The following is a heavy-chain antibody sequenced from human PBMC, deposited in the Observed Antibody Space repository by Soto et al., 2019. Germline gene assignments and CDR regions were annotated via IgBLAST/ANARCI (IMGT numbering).Heavy chain of an antibody. D-gene: IGHD6-13*01. CDR1: GFTFSSYA. J-gene: IGHJ6*02. Sequence: QVQLVESGGGVVQPGRSLRLSCAASGFTFSSYAMHWVRQAPGKGLAWVAVISYDGSNKYYADSVKGRFTISRDNSKNALYLQMTSLRAEDTAVYYCARRGIAAGYYYYGRDVWGQGTTVTVSS. CDR2: ISYDGSNK. CDR3: ARRGIAAGYYYYGRDV. V-gene: IGHV3-30-3*01.